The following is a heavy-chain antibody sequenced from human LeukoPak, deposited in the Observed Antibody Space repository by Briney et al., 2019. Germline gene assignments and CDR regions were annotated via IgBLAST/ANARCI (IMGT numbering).Heavy chain of an antibody. V-gene: IGHV1-2*02. D-gene: IGHD3-9*01. Sequence: ASVKVSCKASGYTFTGYYIHWVRQAPGQGLEWMGWINPNSGGTNYAQKFQGRFTVTRDTSISSAYLELSRLRSDDTAVYYCARGRILTGYPIWGQGTTVTVCS. CDR1: GYTFTGYY. J-gene: IGHJ6*02. CDR3: ARGRILTGYPI. CDR2: INPNSGGT.